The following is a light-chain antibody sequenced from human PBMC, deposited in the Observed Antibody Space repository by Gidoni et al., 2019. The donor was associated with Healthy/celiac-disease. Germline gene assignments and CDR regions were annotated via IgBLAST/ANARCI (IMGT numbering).Light chain of an antibody. CDR3: QVWDSSSDHVV. CDR2: YDS. Sequence: YVLTQPPSVSVAPGKTARITCGGNNIGSKSVHWYQQKPGQAPVLVIYYDSARPSGIPERFSGSNSGNTATLTISRVEAGDEADYYCQVWDSSSDHVVFGGGTKLTVL. V-gene: IGLV3-21*04. J-gene: IGLJ2*01. CDR1: NIGSKS.